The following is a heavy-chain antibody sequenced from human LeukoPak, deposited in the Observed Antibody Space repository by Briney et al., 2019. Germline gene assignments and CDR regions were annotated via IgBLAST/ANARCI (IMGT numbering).Heavy chain of an antibody. D-gene: IGHD3-3*01. J-gene: IGHJ4*02. Sequence: PGGSLRLPCAASGFTFDDYAMHWVRQAPGKGLEWVSGISWNSGSMGYADSVKGRFTISRDNAKNSLYLQMNSLRAEDTALYYCAKDYHYDRTYFDYWGQGTLATVSS. CDR3: AKDYHYDRTYFDY. CDR2: ISWNSGSM. CDR1: GFTFDDYA. V-gene: IGHV3-9*01.